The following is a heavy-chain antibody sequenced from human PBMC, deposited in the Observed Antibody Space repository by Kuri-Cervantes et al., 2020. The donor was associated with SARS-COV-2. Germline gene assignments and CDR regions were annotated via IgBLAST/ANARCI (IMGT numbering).Heavy chain of an antibody. V-gene: IGHV4-39*01. D-gene: IGHD6-19*01. Sequence: GSLRLSCTVSGGSISSSSYYWGWIRQPPGKGLEWIGSIYYSGSTYYNPPLKSRVTISVDTSKNQSSLKLGSVTAADTAVYYCARRGAVAGTVPFFDYWGQGTLVTVSS. CDR3: ARRGAVAGTVPFFDY. CDR1: GGSISSSSYY. J-gene: IGHJ4*02. CDR2: IYYSGST.